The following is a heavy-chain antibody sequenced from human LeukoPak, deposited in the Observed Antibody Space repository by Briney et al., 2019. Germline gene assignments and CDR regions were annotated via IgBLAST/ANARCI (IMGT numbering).Heavy chain of an antibody. CDR2: ISWNSGSI. D-gene: IGHD3-10*01. CDR1: GSTFDDYA. V-gene: IGHV3-9*01. Sequence: PGGSLRLSCAASGSTFDDYAMHWVRQAPGKGLEWVSGISWNSGSIGYADSVKGRFTISRDNAKNSLYLQMNSLRAEDTALYYCAKGLVRGVIKNAFDIWGQGTMVTVSS. CDR3: AKGLVRGVIKNAFDI. J-gene: IGHJ3*02.